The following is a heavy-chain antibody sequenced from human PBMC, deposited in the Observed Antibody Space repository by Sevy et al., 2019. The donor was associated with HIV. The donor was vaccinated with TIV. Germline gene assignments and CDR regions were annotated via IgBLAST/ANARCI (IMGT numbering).Heavy chain of an antibody. CDR2: IRLDGSAR. CDR1: GFIFSDYW. Sequence: GGSLRLSCAASGFIFSDYWMTWVRQAPGKGLEWVATIRLDGSARYYASSVKGRFTISRANTKNSLFLQMNSLRVEDTAVYYCARAFRREAYTPDYWGQGSLVTVSS. J-gene: IGHJ4*02. CDR3: ARAFRREAYTPDY. D-gene: IGHD4-4*01. V-gene: IGHV3-7*03.